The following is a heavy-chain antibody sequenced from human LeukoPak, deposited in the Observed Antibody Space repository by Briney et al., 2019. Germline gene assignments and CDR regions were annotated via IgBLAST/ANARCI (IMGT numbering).Heavy chain of an antibody. CDR3: AKTSKWELDLWPFGY. J-gene: IGHJ4*02. Sequence: GGSLRLSCAASGFTCSSYAMSWVRQAPGKGLEWVSAISGSGGSTYYADSVKGRFTISRDNSKNTLYLQMNSLRAEDTAVYYCAKTSKWELDLWPFGYWGQGTLVTVSS. D-gene: IGHD1-26*01. CDR2: ISGSGGST. CDR1: GFTCSSYA. V-gene: IGHV3-23*01.